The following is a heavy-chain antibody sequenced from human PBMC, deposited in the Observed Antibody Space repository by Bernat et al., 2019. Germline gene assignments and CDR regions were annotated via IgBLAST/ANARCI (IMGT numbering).Heavy chain of an antibody. J-gene: IGHJ4*02. V-gene: IGHV3-72*01. D-gene: IGHD3-22*01. CDR2: INKGNSHTT. CDR3: ARSTSGSILDY. CDR1: GFMFSDHY. Sequence: EVHLVESGGGLVQPGGSLRLSCAASGFMFSDHYMDWVRQGPGKGLEWLGRINKGNSHTTEYAASVKGRFTVSRDDSRNSLFLQLNSLSAEDTAVYYCARSTSGSILDYWGQGTLVTVSS.